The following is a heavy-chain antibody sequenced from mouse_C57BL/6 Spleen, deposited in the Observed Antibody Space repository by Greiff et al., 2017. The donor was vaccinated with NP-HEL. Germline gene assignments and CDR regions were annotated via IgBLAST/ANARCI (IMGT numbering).Heavy chain of an antibody. D-gene: IGHD1-1*01. V-gene: IGHV5-17*01. CDR2: ISSGSSTI. Sequence: EVKLVESGGGLVKPGGSLKLSCAASGFTFSDYGMHWVRQAPEKGLEWVAYISSGSSTIYYADTVKGRFTISRDNAKNTLFLQMTSLRSEDTAMYSCANYYGQAQIAMDYWGQGTSVTVSS. J-gene: IGHJ4*01. CDR3: ANYYGQAQIAMDY. CDR1: GFTFSDYG.